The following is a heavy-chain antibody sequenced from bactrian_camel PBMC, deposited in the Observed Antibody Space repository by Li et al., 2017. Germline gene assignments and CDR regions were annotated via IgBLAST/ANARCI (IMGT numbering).Heavy chain of an antibody. V-gene: IGHV3S53*01. Sequence: HVQLVESGGGSVPAGGSLSVSCGFSNSLFCMAWFRQAPGKEREGVATFDSDGTTSYADSVKGRFTISRDNAKNTLYLQMNSLKPEDTAMYYCAADTVKASLATIAQFAAYEGHGTQVTVS. CDR2: FDSDGTT. CDR1: NSLFC. D-gene: IGHD4*01. J-gene: IGHJ4*01.